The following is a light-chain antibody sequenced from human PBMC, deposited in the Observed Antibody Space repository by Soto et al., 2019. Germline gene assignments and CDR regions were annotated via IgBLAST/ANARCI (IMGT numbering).Light chain of an antibody. CDR2: EVR. J-gene: IGLJ1*01. Sequence: QSALTQPASVSGSPGQSITISCTGNSSDVGTYNLVSWYQQHPGKAPKLMIYEVRKRPSGVSNRFSASKSGNTASLTISGLQAEDEADYYCCSYAGSSTYVFGTGTKLTVL. CDR3: CSYAGSSTYV. V-gene: IGLV2-23*02. CDR1: SSDVGTYNL.